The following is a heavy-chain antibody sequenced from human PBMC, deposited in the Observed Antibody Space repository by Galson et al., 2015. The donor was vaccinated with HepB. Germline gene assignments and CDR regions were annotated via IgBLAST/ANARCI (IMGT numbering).Heavy chain of an antibody. CDR2: INISGGNT. CDR3: AKTSLPNWNFGYFDH. CDR1: GLTFSNYA. Sequence: SLRLSCAASGLTFSNYAMSWVRQTPGKGLEWVSVINISGGNTWYADSVKGRFTISRDNSKNTLYLQMNSLRAEDTAVYYCAKTSLPNWNFGYFDHWGQGIVVIVSS. V-gene: IGHV3-23*01. J-gene: IGHJ4*02. D-gene: IGHD1-7*01.